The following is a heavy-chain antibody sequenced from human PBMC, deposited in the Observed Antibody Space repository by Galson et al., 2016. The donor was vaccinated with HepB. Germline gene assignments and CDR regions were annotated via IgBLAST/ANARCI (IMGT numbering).Heavy chain of an antibody. Sequence: CAISGDSVSSHSSSWNWIRQSPSRGLQWLGRTYYRSKWYNDYEVSVKSRISINPDTSKNQFSLQLNSVTPEDTAVYYCAREPYYDTTGYYSYGAYDVWGQGTMVTVSS. V-gene: IGHV6-1*01. CDR1: GDSVSSHSSS. CDR3: AREPYYDTTGYYSYGAYDV. CDR2: TYYRSKWYN. J-gene: IGHJ3*01. D-gene: IGHD3-22*01.